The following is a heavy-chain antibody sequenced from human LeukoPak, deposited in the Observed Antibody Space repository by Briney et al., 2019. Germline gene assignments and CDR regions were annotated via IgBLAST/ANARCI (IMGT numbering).Heavy chain of an antibody. Sequence: SETLSLTCTVSGGSISSSSYYWGWIRQPPGKGLEWIGCIYYSGSTYYNPSLKSRVTISVDTSKNQFSLKLSSVTAADTAVYYCARAATGTEPYNWFDPWGQGTLVTVSS. V-gene: IGHV4-39*01. CDR2: IYYSGST. CDR3: ARAATGTEPYNWFDP. D-gene: IGHD1-1*01. J-gene: IGHJ5*02. CDR1: GGSISSSSYY.